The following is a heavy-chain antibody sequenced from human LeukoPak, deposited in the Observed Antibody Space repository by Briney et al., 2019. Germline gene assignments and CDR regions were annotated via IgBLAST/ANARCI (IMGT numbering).Heavy chain of an antibody. D-gene: IGHD2-21*02. Sequence: EGSLRLSCAASGFTFSSYAMSWVRQAPGKGLEWVSAISGSGGSTYYADSVKGRFTISRDNSKNTLYLQMNSLRAEDTAVYYCAKDGIVVVTAIFDYWGQGTLVTVSS. CDR1: GFTFSSYA. CDR2: ISGSGGST. CDR3: AKDGIVVVTAIFDY. J-gene: IGHJ4*02. V-gene: IGHV3-23*01.